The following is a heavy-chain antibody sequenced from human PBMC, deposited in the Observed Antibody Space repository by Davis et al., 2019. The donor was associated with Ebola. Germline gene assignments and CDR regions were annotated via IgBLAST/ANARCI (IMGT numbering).Heavy chain of an antibody. CDR3: ARLSGGVGTTTVFDY. J-gene: IGHJ4*02. D-gene: IGHD1-26*01. V-gene: IGHV4-39*01. CDR1: GGSISSSSYY. CDR2: IYYSGST. Sequence: MPSETLSLTCTVSGGSISSSSYYWGWIRQPPGKGLEWIGSIYYSGSTYYNPSLKSRVTISVDTSKNQFSLKLSSVTAADTAVYYCARLSGGVGTTTVFDYWGQGTLVTVSS.